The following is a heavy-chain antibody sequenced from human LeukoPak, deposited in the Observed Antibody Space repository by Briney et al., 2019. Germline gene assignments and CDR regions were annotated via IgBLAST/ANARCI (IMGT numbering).Heavy chain of an antibody. CDR2: IYYSGST. D-gene: IGHD3-10*01. CDR1: GGSISSYH. Sequence: SETLSLTCTVSGGSISSYHWSWIRQPPGKGLEWIGYIYYSGSTNYNPSLKSRVNMSVDTSKNQFSLKLTSVTAADTAVYYCARARYGSGSYHYMDVWGKGTTVTISS. V-gene: IGHV4-59*12. CDR3: ARARYGSGSYHYMDV. J-gene: IGHJ6*03.